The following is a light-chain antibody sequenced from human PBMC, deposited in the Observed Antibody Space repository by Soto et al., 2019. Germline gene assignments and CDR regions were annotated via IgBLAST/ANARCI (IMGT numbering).Light chain of an antibody. CDR2: DAS. CDR3: QQRSNWPPT. CDR1: QSVSRY. V-gene: IGKV3-11*01. J-gene: IGKJ1*01. Sequence: EIVLTQSPATLSLSPGERATLSCRASQSVSRYLAWYQQKPGQAPRLLIYDASNRATVIPARFSGSGSGTDFTLTISSLEPEDFAVYYCQQRSNWPPTFGQGTKVEIK.